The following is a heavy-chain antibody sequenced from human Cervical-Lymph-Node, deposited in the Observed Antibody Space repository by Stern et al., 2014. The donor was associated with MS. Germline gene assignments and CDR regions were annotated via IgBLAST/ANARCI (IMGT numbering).Heavy chain of an antibody. V-gene: IGHV1-46*03. J-gene: IGHJ1*01. CDR2: FTPSGGST. CDR3: VRGSTSSSSEYFQH. Sequence: DQLVESGAEVKKPGASVKVSCKASGYTFTNYYMHWVRQAPGQGLEWVGVFTPSGGSTNYAQKFQGRVTMTRDTSTTTVYMELSSLRSEDTAVYYCVRGSTSSSSEYFQHWGQGTLVTVSS. D-gene: IGHD6-6*01. CDR1: GYTFTNYY.